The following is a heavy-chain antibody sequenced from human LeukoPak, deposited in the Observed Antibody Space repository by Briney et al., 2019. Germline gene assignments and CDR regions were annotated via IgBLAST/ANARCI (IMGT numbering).Heavy chain of an antibody. CDR2: IYTSGST. D-gene: IGHD1/OR15-1a*01. J-gene: IGHJ4*02. CDR1: GGSISSYY. V-gene: IGHV4-4*09. CDR3: GRLGTGTPQYYFDY. Sequence: SETLSLTCTVSGGSISSYYWSWIRQPPGKGLEWIGYIYTSGSTNYNPSLKSRLTISVDTSKNQFSLKLSSVTAADTAVYYCGRLGTGTPQYYFDYWGQGTLVTVSS.